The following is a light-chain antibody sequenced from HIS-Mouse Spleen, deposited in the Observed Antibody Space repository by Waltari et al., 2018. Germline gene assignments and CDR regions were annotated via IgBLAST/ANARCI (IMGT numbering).Light chain of an antibody. CDR1: SSDVGGYNY. CDR3: SSYTSSSNVV. CDR2: EVS. J-gene: IGLJ2*01. Sequence: QSALTQPASVSGSPGQSITLSCTGTSSDVGGYNYVPWYQQHPGKAPKLMIYEVSNRPSGVSNRFSGSKSGNTASLTISGLQAEDEADYYCSSYTSSSNVVFGGGTKLTVL. V-gene: IGLV2-14*01.